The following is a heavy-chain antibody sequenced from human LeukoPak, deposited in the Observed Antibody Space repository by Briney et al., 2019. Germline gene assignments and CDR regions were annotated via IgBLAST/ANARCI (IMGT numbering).Heavy chain of an antibody. CDR2: IRYDGSNK. J-gene: IGHJ5*02. V-gene: IGHV3-30*02. Sequence: GGSLRLSCAASGFTFSSYGMHWVRQAPGKGLEWVAFIRYDGSNKYYADSVKGRFTISRDNSKNTLYLQMNSLRAEDTAVYYCAKEEDLWFGEFLGSRASWFDPWGQGTLVTVSS. CDR1: GFTFSSYG. D-gene: IGHD3-10*01. CDR3: AKEEDLWFGEFLGSRASWFDP.